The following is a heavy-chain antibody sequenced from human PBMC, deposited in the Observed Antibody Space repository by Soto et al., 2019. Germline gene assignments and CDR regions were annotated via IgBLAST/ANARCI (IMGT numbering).Heavy chain of an antibody. CDR1: GGTFSSYA. V-gene: IGHV1-69*01. CDR2: IIPSIGTA. J-gene: IGHJ4*02. D-gene: IGHD6-13*01. CDR3: ASDRYSSSWYGAY. Sequence: QVQLVQSGAEVKKPGSSVQVSCKASGGTFSSYAISWVRQAPGQGLEWLGGIIPSIGTANYAQKFQGRVTITADESTSTAYMELSSLRSEDTAVYYCASDRYSSSWYGAYWGQGTLVTVSS.